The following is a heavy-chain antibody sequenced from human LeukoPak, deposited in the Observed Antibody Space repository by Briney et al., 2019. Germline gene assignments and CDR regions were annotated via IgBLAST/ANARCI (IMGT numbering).Heavy chain of an antibody. CDR2: IYPGDSDT. J-gene: IGHJ4*02. Sequence: GESLKISCKGSGDRFTSDWIGWVHLMPGKGLEWMGIIYPGDSDTRYSPSFQGQVTISAAKSISTAYLQWSSLKASVNAMYYCGRKDYSSGSFDYWGQGTLVTVSS. D-gene: IGHD3-10*01. V-gene: IGHV5-51*07. CDR1: GDRFTSDW. CDR3: GRKDYSSGSFDY.